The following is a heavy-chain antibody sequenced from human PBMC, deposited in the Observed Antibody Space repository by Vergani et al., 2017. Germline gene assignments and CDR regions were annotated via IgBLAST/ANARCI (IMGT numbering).Heavy chain of an antibody. CDR1: GGSFSGYY. CDR3: ARSYPTTYSSGRRNPPFDY. D-gene: IGHD6-19*01. J-gene: IGHJ4*02. V-gene: IGHV4-34*01. CDR2: INHSGST. Sequence: QVQLQQWGAGLFTPSETLSLTCAVYGGSFSGYYWSWIRPPPGKGLEWIGEINHSGSTNYNPSLKSRVTISVDTSKNQFSLKLSSVTAADTAVYYCARSYPTTYSSGRRNPPFDYWGQGTLVTVSS.